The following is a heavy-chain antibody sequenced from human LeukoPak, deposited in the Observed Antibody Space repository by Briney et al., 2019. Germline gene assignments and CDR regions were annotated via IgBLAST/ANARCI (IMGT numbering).Heavy chain of an antibody. J-gene: IGHJ3*02. CDR2: VHYSGTT. CDR1: GDSISNYY. CDR3: SSDPHLREGYHKGAFDI. Sequence: PSETLSLTCTVSGDSISNYYWTWIRQTPGKGPEWIGYVHYSGTTNYNPSLTSRVTKSVDTSKNQFSLKLRYMTAADTAVYYCSSDPHLREGYHKGAFDIWGQGTMVTVSS. D-gene: IGHD5-24*01. V-gene: IGHV4-59*01.